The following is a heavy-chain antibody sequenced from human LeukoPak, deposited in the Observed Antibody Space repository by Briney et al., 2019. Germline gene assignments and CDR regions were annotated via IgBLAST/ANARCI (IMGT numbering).Heavy chain of an antibody. D-gene: IGHD6-13*01. Sequence: SETLSLTCTVSGGSISGYYWSWVRQPPGKGLEWIGFVYYTGSTNYSPSLKSRVTISVDTSKNQFSLKLRSVTAADTAVYYCARISSSNWYNERGAFDVWGQGTMVTVSS. CDR2: VYYTGST. V-gene: IGHV4-59*01. CDR3: ARISSSNWYNERGAFDV. J-gene: IGHJ3*01. CDR1: GGSISGYY.